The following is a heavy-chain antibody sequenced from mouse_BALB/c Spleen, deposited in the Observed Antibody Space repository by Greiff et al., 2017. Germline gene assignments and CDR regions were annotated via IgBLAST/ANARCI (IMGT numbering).Heavy chain of an antibody. J-gene: IGHJ4*01. CDR1: GFSLTSYG. CDR3: ARGPFIKTFYAMDY. Sequence: VKLVESGPGLVAPSQSLSITCTVSGFSLTSYGVHWVRQPPGKGLEWLGVIWAGGSTNYNSALMSRLSISKDNSKSQVFLKMNSLQTDDTAMYYCARGPFIKTFYAMDYWGQGTSVTVSS. D-gene: IGHD1-2*01. V-gene: IGHV2-9*02. CDR2: IWAGGST.